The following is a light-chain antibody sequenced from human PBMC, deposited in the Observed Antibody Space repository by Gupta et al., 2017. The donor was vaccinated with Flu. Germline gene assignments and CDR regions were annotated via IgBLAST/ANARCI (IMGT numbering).Light chain of an antibody. CDR3: QQYGASRA. V-gene: IGKV3-20*01. CDR2: GAS. J-gene: IGKJ1*01. Sequence: EIVLTHSPGTLSLSPGERATLSCRASQSVTSSYLAWYQQKAGQAPRLLIYGASSRATGIPDRFSGSGSGTDFTLTISRLEPEDFAVYYCQQYGASRAFGQGTKVEIK. CDR1: QSVTSSY.